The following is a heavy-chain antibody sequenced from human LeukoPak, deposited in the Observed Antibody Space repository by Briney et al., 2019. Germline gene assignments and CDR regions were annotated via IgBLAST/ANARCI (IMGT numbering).Heavy chain of an antibody. V-gene: IGHV4-59*01. CDR2: IYYSGST. Sequence: ETLSLTCTVSGGSISSYYWSWIRQPPGKGLEWIGYIYYSGSTNYNPSLKSRVTISVDTSKNQFSLKLSSVTAADTAVYYCARDEGGPLDYWGQGTLVTVSS. CDR1: GGSISSYY. D-gene: IGHD2-15*01. CDR3: ARDEGGPLDY. J-gene: IGHJ4*02.